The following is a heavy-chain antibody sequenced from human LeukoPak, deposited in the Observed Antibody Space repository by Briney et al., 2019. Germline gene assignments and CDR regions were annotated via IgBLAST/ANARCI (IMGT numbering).Heavy chain of an antibody. CDR1: GFTVSSNF. CDR2: TYRDGST. Sequence: PGGSLRLSCAASGFTVSSNFMSWVRQAPGKGLEWVSVTYRDGSTYYADSVKGRFTISRDNAKNTLYLQMNSLRAEDTAVYYCAKVKYQLLSPYFDYWGQGTLVTVSS. J-gene: IGHJ4*02. CDR3: AKVKYQLLSPYFDY. D-gene: IGHD2-2*01. V-gene: IGHV3-53*01.